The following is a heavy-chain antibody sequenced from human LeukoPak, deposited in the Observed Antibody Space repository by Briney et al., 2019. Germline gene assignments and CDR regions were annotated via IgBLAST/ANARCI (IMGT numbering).Heavy chain of an antibody. D-gene: IGHD3-22*01. CDR2: IKQDGSEK. Sequence: GGSLRLSCTASGFTFSNYWMSWVRQAPGKGLEWVANIKQDGSEKYYVDSVKGRFTISRDNARNSLYLQMNGLRAEDTAVYYCARDPPSGYDSPGDWGQGTLVTVSS. CDR1: GFTFSNYW. V-gene: IGHV3-7*03. CDR3: ARDPPSGYDSPGD. J-gene: IGHJ4*02.